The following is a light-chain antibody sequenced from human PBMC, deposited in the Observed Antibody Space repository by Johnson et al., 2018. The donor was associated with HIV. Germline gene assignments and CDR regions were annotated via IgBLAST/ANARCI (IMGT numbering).Light chain of an antibody. CDR1: ISNIESYF. V-gene: IGLV1-51*02. CDR3: VIWDASLTPLYG. Sequence: QSVLTQPPSVSAAPGQRVNISCSGNISNIESYFVSWYQQLPGAAPTLLIYEDNKRPSGIPDRFSGSKSGATATLGITGLQTGDEADYYCVIWDASLTPLYGFGTGT. CDR2: EDN. J-gene: IGLJ1*01.